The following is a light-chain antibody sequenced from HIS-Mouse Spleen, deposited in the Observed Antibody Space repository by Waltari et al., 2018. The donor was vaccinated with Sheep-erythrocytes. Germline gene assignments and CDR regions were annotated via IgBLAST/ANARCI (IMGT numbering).Light chain of an antibody. CDR1: SRDVGCYNS. J-gene: IGLJ3*02. V-gene: IGLV2-11*01. CDR3: CSYAGSYTFWV. Sequence: QSALTQPRSVSGSPGQSVTISCPGTSRDVGCYNSVSWYQQHPGKAPKLMIYDVSKRPSGVPDRFSGSKSGNTASLTISGLQAEDEADYYCCSYAGSYTFWVFGGGTKLTVL. CDR2: DVS.